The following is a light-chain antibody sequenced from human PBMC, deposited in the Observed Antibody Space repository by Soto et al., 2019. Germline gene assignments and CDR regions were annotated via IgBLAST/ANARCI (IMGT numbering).Light chain of an antibody. CDR1: GYDIGAYDY. CDR2: MVS. CDR3: TSPTPGSLYV. Sequence: QSALTQPTSVSGSPGQSITIYCTGSGYDIGAYDYVSWYQQYPGRVPKLLIYMVSNRPSGVSNRFSGSKSGNTASLTISGLQAEDEADYFCTSPTPGSLYVFGTGTKVTVL. J-gene: IGLJ1*01. V-gene: IGLV2-14*01.